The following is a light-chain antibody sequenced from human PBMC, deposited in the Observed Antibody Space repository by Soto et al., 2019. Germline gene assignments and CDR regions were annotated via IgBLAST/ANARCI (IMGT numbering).Light chain of an antibody. CDR2: EVS. CDR1: SSDVGGYNY. J-gene: IGLJ1*01. CDR3: SSFAGSSYV. Sequence: QSALTQPPSASGSPGQSVTISCTGTSSDVGGYNYVSWYHQHPGKAPKLMIYEVSKRPSGVPDRVSGSKSGNTASLTVSGLQADDEADYYCSSFAGSSYVFGTGTKLTVL. V-gene: IGLV2-8*01.